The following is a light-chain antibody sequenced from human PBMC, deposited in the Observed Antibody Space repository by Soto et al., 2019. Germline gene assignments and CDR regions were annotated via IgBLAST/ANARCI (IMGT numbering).Light chain of an antibody. J-gene: IGLJ3*02. V-gene: IGLV4-69*01. CDR3: QTWGTGIQV. CDR1: SGHRTFV. CDR2: LNSDGSH. Sequence: QAVVTQSTSDSASLGASVKLTCTLSSGHRTFVIAWHQQQPEKGPRYLMKLNSDGSHTKGDGIPDRFSGSSSGAERYLIISSLQSEDEADYYCQTWGTGIQVFGGGTKLTVL.